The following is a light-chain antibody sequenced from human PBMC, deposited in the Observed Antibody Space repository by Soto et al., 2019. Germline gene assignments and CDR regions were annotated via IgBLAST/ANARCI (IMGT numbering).Light chain of an antibody. V-gene: IGKV1-17*01. CDR1: QDIGND. Sequence: DIQMTQSPSSLSASVGDRVTITCGASQDIGNDLGWYQQKPGKAPKXLIYSTYSLQTGVPSRFSGSGSGTDLSIIISLLKPEDSETYFCLQQNSYPRTFGQGTKVDIK. J-gene: IGKJ1*01. CDR3: LQQNSYPRT. CDR2: STY.